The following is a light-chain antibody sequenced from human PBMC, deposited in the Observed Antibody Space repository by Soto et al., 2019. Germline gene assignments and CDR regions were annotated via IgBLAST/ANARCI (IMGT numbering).Light chain of an antibody. CDR2: DVS. V-gene: IGLV2-14*01. CDR3: SSYTGSSTLV. Sequence: QSALTQPASVSGSPGQSITISCTGTSSDVGFYNYGSWYQQHPGKAPQLMIYDVSNRPSGVSNRFSGSKSGNTASLTISGLQAEDEADYYCSSYTGSSTLVFGGGTKLTVL. J-gene: IGLJ2*01. CDR1: SSDVGFYNY.